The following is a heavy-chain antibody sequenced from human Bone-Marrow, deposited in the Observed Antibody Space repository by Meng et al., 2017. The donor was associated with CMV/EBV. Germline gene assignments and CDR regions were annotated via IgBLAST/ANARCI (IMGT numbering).Heavy chain of an antibody. CDR2: ISSSSSYI. V-gene: IGHV3-21*01. CDR3: ARDQFYSMDH. CDR1: GFTFSSYS. Sequence: GESLKISCAASGFTFSSYSMNWVRQAPGKGLEWVSSISSSSSYIYYADSVKGRFTISRDNAKNSLYLQMNSLRAEDTAVYYCARDQFYSMDHWGQGPLGTV. D-gene: IGHD2/OR15-2a*01. J-gene: IGHJ4*02.